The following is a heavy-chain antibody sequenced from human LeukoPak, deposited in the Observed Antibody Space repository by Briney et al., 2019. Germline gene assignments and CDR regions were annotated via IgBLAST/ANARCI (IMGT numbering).Heavy chain of an antibody. CDR1: GFTFTNYA. CDR3: AKREKGTTGRFFDY. D-gene: IGHD4-17*01. V-gene: IGHV3-23*01. J-gene: IGHJ4*02. CDR2: ISEGVGNT. Sequence: GGSLRLSCAASGFTFTNYAMTWVRQAPGKGLEWVSGISEGVGNTYYADSMKGRFTISRDHSKNTLYLQMNSLRAEDTALYYCAKREKGTTGRFFDYWGQGTLVTASS.